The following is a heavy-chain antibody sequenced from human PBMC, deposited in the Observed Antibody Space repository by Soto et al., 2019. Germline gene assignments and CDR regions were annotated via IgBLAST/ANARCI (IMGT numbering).Heavy chain of an antibody. Sequence: SETLSLTCTVSGGSISSYYWNWIRQPPGKGLEWIGYIYYSGSTNYNPSLKSRVTISVDTSKNQFSLKLSSVTAADTAVYYCARQGSGSSTSCYSFDYWAQGTLVTVSS. D-gene: IGHD2-2*02. CDR3: ARQGSGSSTSCYSFDY. CDR1: GGSISSYY. J-gene: IGHJ4*02. CDR2: IYYSGST. V-gene: IGHV4-59*08.